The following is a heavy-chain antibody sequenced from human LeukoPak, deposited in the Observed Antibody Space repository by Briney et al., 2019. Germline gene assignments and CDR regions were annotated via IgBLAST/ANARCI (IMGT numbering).Heavy chain of an antibody. CDR1: GFTFSTNA. CDR2: ISGSGAST. D-gene: IGHD5-24*01. CDR3: ARVRDVYNHVFEN. V-gene: IGHV3-23*01. J-gene: IGHJ4*02. Sequence: PGGSLRLSCLTSGFTFSTNAMSWVRQAQGKGLEWISGISGSGASTYYADSVTGRFTISRDNSRNTLYLQMISLRGDDTAVYYCARVRDVYNHVFENWGQGTLVTVS.